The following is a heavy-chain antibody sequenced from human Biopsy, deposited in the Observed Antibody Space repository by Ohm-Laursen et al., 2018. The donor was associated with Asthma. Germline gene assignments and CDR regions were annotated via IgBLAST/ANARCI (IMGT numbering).Heavy chain of an antibody. J-gene: IGHJ6*02. V-gene: IGHV3-30*04. D-gene: IGHD2-21*02. CDR3: ARGGLHYYEYYGMDV. CDR1: GFTFDNYT. CDR2: ISYDGRNT. Sequence: SLRLSCSASGFTFDNYTMHWVRQAPGRGLEWVTIISYDGRNTYYADSVEGRFTISRDNSKNTLFLQLSSLRPEDTAVYYCARGGLHYYEYYGMDVWGQGTTVTVSS.